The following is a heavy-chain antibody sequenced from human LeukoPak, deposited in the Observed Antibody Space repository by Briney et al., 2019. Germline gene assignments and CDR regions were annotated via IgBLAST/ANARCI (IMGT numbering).Heavy chain of an antibody. D-gene: IGHD6-13*01. Sequence: GGSLRLSCTASGFTFSSYGMSWVRQAPGKGLEWVSVIYSGGSTYYADSVKGRFTISRDNSKNTLYLQMNSLRAEDTAVYYCARDREPGIAAAGGFDYWGQGTLVTVSS. V-gene: IGHV3-66*01. J-gene: IGHJ4*02. CDR3: ARDREPGIAAAGGFDY. CDR1: GFTFSSYG. CDR2: IYSGGST.